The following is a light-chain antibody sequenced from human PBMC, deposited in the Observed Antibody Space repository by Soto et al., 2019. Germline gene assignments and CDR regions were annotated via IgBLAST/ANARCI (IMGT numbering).Light chain of an antibody. CDR1: NSDVGAYIF. J-gene: IGLJ1*01. Sequence: QSVLTQPPSASGSPGQSVTISCTGTNSDVGAYIFVSWYQQHPGKAPKLMVYDVNRRPPGVPDRFFGSKSGNTASLTVSGLQAEDEADYYCVSFAGGTYVFGTGTKVTVL. V-gene: IGLV2-8*01. CDR2: DVN. CDR3: VSFAGGTYV.